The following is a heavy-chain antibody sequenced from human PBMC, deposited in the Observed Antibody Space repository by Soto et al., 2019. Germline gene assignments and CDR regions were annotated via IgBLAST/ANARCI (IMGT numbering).Heavy chain of an antibody. D-gene: IGHD3-22*01. V-gene: IGHV4-59*01. CDR2: IYYIGST. CDR3: AREGYYDTSGYPRYYYYGLEV. CDR1: GGSISGFS. J-gene: IGHJ6*02. Sequence: SETLSLTCSVSGGSISGFSWSWIRQPPGKGLEWIGYIYYIGSTNYNPSLKSRVTISVDTPKNQFSLRLSSVTAADTAVYYCAREGYYDTSGYPRYYYYGLEVWGQGTTVTVSS.